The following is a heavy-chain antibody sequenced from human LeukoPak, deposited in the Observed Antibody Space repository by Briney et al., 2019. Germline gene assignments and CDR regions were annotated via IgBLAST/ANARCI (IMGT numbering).Heavy chain of an antibody. CDR2: IIPIFGTA. Sequence: GASVKVSCKASGGTFSSYAISWVRQAPGQGLEWMGGIIPIFGTANYARKFQGRVTITADESTSTAYMELSSLRSEDTAVYYCARAREAMVTAFQHWGQGTLVTVSS. D-gene: IGHD5-18*01. CDR3: ARAREAMVTAFQH. CDR1: GGTFSSYA. J-gene: IGHJ1*01. V-gene: IGHV1-69*13.